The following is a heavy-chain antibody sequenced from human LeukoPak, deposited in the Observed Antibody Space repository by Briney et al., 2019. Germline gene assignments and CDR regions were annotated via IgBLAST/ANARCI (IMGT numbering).Heavy chain of an antibody. CDR3: ARADSTALAFDP. Sequence: SETLSLTCAVYGGSFSGYYWSWIRQPPGKGLEWIGYIYYSGSTNYNPSLKSRVTISVDTSKNQFSLKLSSVTAADTAVYYCARADSTALAFDPWGQGTLVTVSS. V-gene: IGHV4-59*01. CDR1: GGSFSGYY. CDR2: IYYSGST. J-gene: IGHJ5*02. D-gene: IGHD2-15*01.